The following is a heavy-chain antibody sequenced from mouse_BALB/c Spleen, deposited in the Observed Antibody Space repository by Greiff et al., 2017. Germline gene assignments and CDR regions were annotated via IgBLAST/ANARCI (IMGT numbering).Heavy chain of an antibody. V-gene: IGHV1-54*03. D-gene: IGHD3-3*01. CDR1: GYAFTNYL. CDR2: INPGSGGT. Sequence: VQLQESGAELVRPGTSVKVSCKASGYAFTNYLIEWVKQRPGQGLEWIGVINPGSGGTNYNEKFKGKATLTADKSSSTAYMQLSSLTSDDSAVYFCARSAGREYYYAMDYWGQGTSVTVSS. CDR3: ARSAGREYYYAMDY. J-gene: IGHJ4*01.